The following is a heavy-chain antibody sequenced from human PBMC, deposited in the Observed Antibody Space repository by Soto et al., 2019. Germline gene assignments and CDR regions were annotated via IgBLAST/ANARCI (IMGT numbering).Heavy chain of an antibody. Sequence: QVQLVQSGAEVKKPGASVKVSCKASGYTFTSYDINWVRQATGQGLEWMGWMNPNSGNTGYAQKFQGRVTMTRNNSISTAYMELSSLRSEDTAVYYCARAMGYCSSTSCYKRYYYYYYMDVWGKGTTVTVSS. J-gene: IGHJ6*03. CDR2: MNPNSGNT. CDR1: GYTFTSYD. V-gene: IGHV1-8*01. D-gene: IGHD2-2*02. CDR3: ARAMGYCSSTSCYKRYYYYYYMDV.